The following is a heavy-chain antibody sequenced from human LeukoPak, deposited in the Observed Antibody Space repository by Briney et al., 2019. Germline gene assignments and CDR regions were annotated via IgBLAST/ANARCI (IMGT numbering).Heavy chain of an antibody. D-gene: IGHD3-10*01. CDR3: AKTKISPRITMVRSPNDY. J-gene: IGHJ4*02. CDR2: ISGSGGST. V-gene: IGHV3-23*01. Sequence: GGSLRLSCAASGFTVSSYAMSWVRQAPGKGLEWVSAISGSGGSTYYADSVKGRFTISRDNSKNTLYLQMNSLRAEDTAVYYCAKTKISPRITMVRSPNDYWGQGTLVTVSS. CDR1: GFTVSSYA.